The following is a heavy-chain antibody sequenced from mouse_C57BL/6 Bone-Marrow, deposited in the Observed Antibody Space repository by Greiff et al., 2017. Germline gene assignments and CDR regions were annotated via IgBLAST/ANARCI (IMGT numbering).Heavy chain of an antibody. CDR1: GYTFTSYW. Sequence: VQLQQPGAELVMPGASVKLSCKASGYTFTSYWMPWVKQRPGQGLEWIGEIDPSGSYTNYNQKFKGKSTLTVDKSSSTAYMQLSSLTSEDSAVYYCARDYYGSSYAYWGQGTLVTVSA. V-gene: IGHV1-69*01. J-gene: IGHJ3*01. D-gene: IGHD1-1*01. CDR2: IDPSGSYT. CDR3: ARDYYGSSYAY.